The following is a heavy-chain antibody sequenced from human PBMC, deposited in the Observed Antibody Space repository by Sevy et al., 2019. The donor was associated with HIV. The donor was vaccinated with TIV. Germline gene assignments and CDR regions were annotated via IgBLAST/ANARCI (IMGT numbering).Heavy chain of an antibody. CDR2: INPDGSDT. D-gene: IGHD5-18*01. J-gene: IGHJ3*02. V-gene: IGHV3-74*01. CDR3: ASDFPLGGYNYGSDAFDI. Sequence: GGSLRLSCAASGFTFSNYWMHWVRQAPGKGLVWVSRINPDGSDTTYADSVKGRFTISRDNVKNTLYLQMNSLRAEDTAVYYCASDFPLGGYNYGSDAFDIWGQGTMVTVSS. CDR1: GFTFSNYW.